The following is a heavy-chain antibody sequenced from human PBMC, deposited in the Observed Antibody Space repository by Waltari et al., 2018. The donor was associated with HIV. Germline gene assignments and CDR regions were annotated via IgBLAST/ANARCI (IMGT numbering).Heavy chain of an antibody. Sequence: VQLQESGPGLVKPSETLSLTCGVSGYSINRGYYWGWIRQPPGQGLVWIGTIHHSGSYYYNPSLQSRVTISVDTSNNRFSLKLRSVTAADTAVYYCARNTYYEKSGYDYWGQGNLVTVSS. V-gene: IGHV4-38-2*01. CDR1: GYSINRGYY. CDR2: IHHSGSY. CDR3: ARNTYYEKSGYDY. J-gene: IGHJ4*02. D-gene: IGHD3-22*01.